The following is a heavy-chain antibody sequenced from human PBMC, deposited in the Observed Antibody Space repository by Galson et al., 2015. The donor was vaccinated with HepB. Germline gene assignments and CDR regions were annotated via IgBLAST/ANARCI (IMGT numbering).Heavy chain of an antibody. V-gene: IGHV3-30-3*01. Sequence: SLRLSCAASGFTFSSYAMHWVRQAPGKGLEWVAVISYDGSNKYYADSVKGRFTISRDNSKNTLYLQMNSLRAEDTAVYYCARAVAVYYFDYWGQGTLVTVSS. CDR2: ISYDGSNK. J-gene: IGHJ4*02. D-gene: IGHD6-19*01. CDR1: GFTFSSYA. CDR3: ARAVAVYYFDY.